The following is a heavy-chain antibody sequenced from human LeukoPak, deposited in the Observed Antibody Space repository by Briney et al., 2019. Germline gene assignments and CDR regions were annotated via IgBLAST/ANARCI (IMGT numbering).Heavy chain of an antibody. CDR3: ARGTKPYSSSWWYFDY. CDR2: ISGGSDGT. D-gene: IGHD6-13*01. V-gene: IGHV3-23*01. CDR1: GFTFINYA. J-gene: IGHJ4*02. Sequence: PGGSLRLSCAASGFTFINYAMSWVRQAPGMGLEWVSGISGGSDGTYYADSVKGRFTISRDNSKNTLYLQMNSLRVEDTAVYYCARGTKPYSSSWWYFDYWGQGTLVTVSS.